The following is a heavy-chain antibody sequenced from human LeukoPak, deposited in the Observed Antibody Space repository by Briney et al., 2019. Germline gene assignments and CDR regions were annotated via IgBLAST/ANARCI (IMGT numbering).Heavy chain of an antibody. Sequence: ASVKVSCKVSGYTFTDYYMHWVQQAPGKGLEWMGLVDPEDGETIYAEKFQGRVTITADTSTDTAYMELSSLRAEDTAVYYWATAKQWLVPVFDYWGQGTLVTVSS. J-gene: IGHJ4*02. CDR2: VDPEDGET. CDR3: ATAKQWLVPVFDY. V-gene: IGHV1-69-2*01. CDR1: GYTFTDYY. D-gene: IGHD6-19*01.